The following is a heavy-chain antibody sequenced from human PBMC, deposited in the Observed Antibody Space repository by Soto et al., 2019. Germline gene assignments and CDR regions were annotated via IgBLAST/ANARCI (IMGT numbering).Heavy chain of an antibody. Sequence: QVQLVESGGGVVQPGRSLRLSCAASGFTFSSYAMHWVRQAPGKGLEWVAVISYDGSNKYYADSVKGRFTISRDNSKNTLYLQMNSLRGEETAVYYSGRMDVWGQGTTVTVSS. CDR3: GRMDV. CDR2: ISYDGSNK. J-gene: IGHJ6*02. V-gene: IGHV3-30-3*01. CDR1: GFTFSSYA.